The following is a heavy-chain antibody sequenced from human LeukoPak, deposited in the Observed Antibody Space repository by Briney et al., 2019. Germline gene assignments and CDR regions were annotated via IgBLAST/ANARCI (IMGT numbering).Heavy chain of an antibody. CDR2: LTGRGDTT. CDR3: AKSADRGVNLVPTQPDI. Sequence: GGSLRLSCVASGFTFSSYAMHWVRQAPGKGLQWVSGLTGRGDTTFYGDSVKGRFTVSRDNSQNTLYLQLSSLRGGDTAIYFCAKSADRGVNLVPTQPDIWGQGTLVTVSS. CDR1: GFTFSSYA. D-gene: IGHD3-10*01. V-gene: IGHV3-23*01. J-gene: IGHJ4*02.